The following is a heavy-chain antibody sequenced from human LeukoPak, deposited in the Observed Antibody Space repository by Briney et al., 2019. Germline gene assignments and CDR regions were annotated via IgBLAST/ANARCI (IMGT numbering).Heavy chain of an antibody. CDR1: GFTFSSYS. D-gene: IGHD3-22*01. Sequence: GGSLRLSCAASGFTFSSYSMNWVRQAPGKGLEWVSYISSSSSTIYYADSVKGRFTISRDNAKNPLYLQMNSLRDEDTAVYYCATLSSGYAGDYWGQGTLVTVSS. V-gene: IGHV3-48*02. J-gene: IGHJ4*02. CDR2: ISSSSSTI. CDR3: ATLSSGYAGDY.